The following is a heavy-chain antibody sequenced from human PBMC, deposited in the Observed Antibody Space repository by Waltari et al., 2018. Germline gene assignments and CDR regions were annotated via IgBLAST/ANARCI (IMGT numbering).Heavy chain of an antibody. V-gene: IGHV1-2*02. J-gene: IGHJ6*02. CDR1: GYTFTGYY. Sequence: QVQLVQSGAEVKKPGASVKVSCKASGYTFTGYYMHWVRQAPGQGLEWMGWINPNSGGTNYAQKFQGRVTMTRDTSISTAYMELSRLRSDDTAVYYCASYYDYVWGSYRPPHYYYYGMDVWGQGTTVTVSS. D-gene: IGHD3-16*02. CDR3: ASYYDYVWGSYRPPHYYYYGMDV. CDR2: INPNSGGT.